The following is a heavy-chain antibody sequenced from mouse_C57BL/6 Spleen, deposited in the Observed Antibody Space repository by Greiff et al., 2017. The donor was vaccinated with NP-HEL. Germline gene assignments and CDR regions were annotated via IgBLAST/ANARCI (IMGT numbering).Heavy chain of an antibody. CDR2: INPGSGGT. Sequence: VQRVESGAELVRPGTSVKVSCKASGYAFTNYLIEWVKQRPGQGLEWIGVINPGSGGTNYNEKFKGKTTLTADKSSSTAYMQLSSLTSEDSAVYFCARGTTEYYFDYWGQGTTLTVSS. V-gene: IGHV1-54*01. J-gene: IGHJ2*01. D-gene: IGHD1-1*01. CDR1: GYAFTNYL. CDR3: ARGTTEYYFDY.